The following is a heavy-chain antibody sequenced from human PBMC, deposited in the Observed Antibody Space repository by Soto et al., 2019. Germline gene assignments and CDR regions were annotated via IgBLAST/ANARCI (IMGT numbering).Heavy chain of an antibody. J-gene: IGHJ6*02. D-gene: IGHD2-2*01. Sequence: QVQLVQSGTEVKKPGASVKVSCKTSGYSFTKYGLHWVRQAPGQRLEWMGWINPGNGDTKYSEKFQGRVTITRDTSVTTAYMELSSLISEDSAVFYCARTDCSSTSCYNYYYYGMDVWGQGTTVTVSS. V-gene: IGHV1-3*01. CDR1: GYSFTKYG. CDR2: INPGNGDT. CDR3: ARTDCSSTSCYNYYYYGMDV.